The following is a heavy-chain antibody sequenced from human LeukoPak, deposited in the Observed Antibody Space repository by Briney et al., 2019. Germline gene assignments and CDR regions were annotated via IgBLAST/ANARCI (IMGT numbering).Heavy chain of an antibody. D-gene: IGHD4-17*01. V-gene: IGHV1-8*01. Sequence: ASVKVSCKASGYTFTSYDINWVRQATGQGLEWMGWMNPNSGNTGYAQKFQGRVTMTRNTSISTAYMELSSLRSEDTAVCYCARGLGGPTVTTQRIDLIYYYYYMDVWGKGTTVTVSS. CDR2: MNPNSGNT. CDR1: GYTFTSYD. J-gene: IGHJ6*03. CDR3: ARGLGGPTVTTQRIDLIYYYYYMDV.